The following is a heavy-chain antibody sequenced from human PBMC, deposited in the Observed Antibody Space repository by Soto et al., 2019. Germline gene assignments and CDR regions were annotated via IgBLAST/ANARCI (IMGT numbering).Heavy chain of an antibody. V-gene: IGHV3-30-3*01. CDR2: TSYDASNK. CDR3: AGVYYGANSVNNY. CDR1: GFTFSSYA. J-gene: IGHJ4*02. D-gene: IGHD2-8*01. Sequence: QVQLVESGGGVVQPGRSLRLSCAASGFTFSSYALSWVRQAPGKELEWVAATSYDASNKYYADSVKGRFTISRDNSKNTLDLQMNSLRADDTAVYYCAGVYYGANSVNNYWGQGTLVTVSS.